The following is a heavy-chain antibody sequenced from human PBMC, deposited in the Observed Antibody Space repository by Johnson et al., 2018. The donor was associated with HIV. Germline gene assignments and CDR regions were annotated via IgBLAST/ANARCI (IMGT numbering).Heavy chain of an antibody. J-gene: IGHJ3*02. V-gene: IGHV3-9*01. CDR1: GFTFDDYA. Sequence: VQLVESGGGVVQPGRSLRLSCAASGFTFDDYAMHWVRQAPGKGLVRVSGISWTSGSIGYADSVQGRFTISRDNAENSLYLQMNSLRAEDTAMYYCARETRDDAFDIWGQGTLVIVSS. D-gene: IGHD2-2*01. CDR3: ARETRDDAFDI. CDR2: ISWTSGSI.